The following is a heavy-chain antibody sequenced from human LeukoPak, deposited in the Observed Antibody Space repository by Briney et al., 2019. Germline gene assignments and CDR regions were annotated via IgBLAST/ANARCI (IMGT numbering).Heavy chain of an antibody. Sequence: WASVKVSCKASGGTFSSYAISLVRQAPGQGLEWMGRIIPILGIANYAQKFQGRVTITADKSTSTAYMELSSLRSEDTAVYYCARDDYGDYDPLHYGMDVWGQGTTVTVSS. CDR1: GGTFSSYA. CDR3: ARDDYGDYDPLHYGMDV. V-gene: IGHV1-69*10. J-gene: IGHJ6*02. CDR2: IIPILGIA. D-gene: IGHD4-17*01.